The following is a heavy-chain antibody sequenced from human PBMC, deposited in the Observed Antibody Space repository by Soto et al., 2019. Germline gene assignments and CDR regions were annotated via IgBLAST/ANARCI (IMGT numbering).Heavy chain of an antibody. J-gene: IGHJ6*02. V-gene: IGHV1-24*01. CDR1: GYTLTELS. CDR2: FNPKLGKT. D-gene: IGHD3-10*01. Sequence: ASVKVSCKVSGYTLTELSMHWVRQAPGKGLEWMGSFNPKLGKTIYAQKFQGRVTITADKSTSTAYMELSSLGSEDTAVYYCAGSGGYYPVWYGMDVWGQGTTVTVSS. CDR3: AGSGGYYPVWYGMDV.